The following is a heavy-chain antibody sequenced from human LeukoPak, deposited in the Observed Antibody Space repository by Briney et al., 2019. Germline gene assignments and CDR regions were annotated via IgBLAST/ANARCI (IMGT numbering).Heavy chain of an antibody. Sequence: GASVKVSCKASGYTFTSYYINWVRQAPGQGLEWMGITNPSGGCTSYAQKFQDRVAMTRDTSTSTVYMELSSLRSEDTAVYYCARDGVTDGMDVWGQGTTVTVS. J-gene: IGHJ6*02. D-gene: IGHD5-18*01. CDR1: GYTFTSYY. V-gene: IGHV1-46*01. CDR2: TNPSGGCT. CDR3: ARDGVTDGMDV.